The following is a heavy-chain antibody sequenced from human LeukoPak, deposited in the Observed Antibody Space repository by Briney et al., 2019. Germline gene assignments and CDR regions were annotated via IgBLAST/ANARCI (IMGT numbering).Heavy chain of an antibody. D-gene: IGHD6-19*01. Sequence: GASVKVSCKASGGTFSSYAISWVRQAPGHGLEWMGGIIPIFGTANYAQKFQGRVTITADESTSTAYMELSSLRSEDTAVYYCARGVYSSGWYHFDYWGQGTLVTVSS. CDR2: IIPIFGTA. CDR1: GGTFSSYA. CDR3: ARGVYSSGWYHFDY. V-gene: IGHV1-69*13. J-gene: IGHJ4*02.